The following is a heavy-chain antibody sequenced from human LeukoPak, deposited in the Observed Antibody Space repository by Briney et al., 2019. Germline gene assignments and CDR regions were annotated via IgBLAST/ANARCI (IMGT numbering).Heavy chain of an antibody. D-gene: IGHD3-9*01. CDR1: GFTFSSYW. CDR3: ARVQVTPYYDLLTGYYPDY. V-gene: IGHV4-4*02. CDR2: IYYSGTT. Sequence: GSLRLSCAASGFTFSSYWMHWVRQAPGKGLEWIGNIYYSGTTYYNPSLKSRVTISVDTSKNQFSLKLSSVTAADTAVFYCARVQVTPYYDLLTGYYPDYWGQGTLVTVSS. J-gene: IGHJ4*02.